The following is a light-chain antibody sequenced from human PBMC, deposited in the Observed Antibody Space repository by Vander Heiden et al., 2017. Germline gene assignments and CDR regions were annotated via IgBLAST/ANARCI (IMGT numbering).Light chain of an antibody. J-gene: IGKJ2*01. CDR3: QQYYTTPYT. CDR1: QSVLYISNNKNY. V-gene: IGKV4-1*01. CDR2: WTS. Sequence: DIVMTHSPDSLAVSLGERATINCKASQSVLYISNNKNYLAWYQQKPGQPPKLLIYWTSTRESGVPDRFSGSGSGTDFTLTISSLQAEDVAVYYCQQYYTTPYTFGQGTKVEIK.